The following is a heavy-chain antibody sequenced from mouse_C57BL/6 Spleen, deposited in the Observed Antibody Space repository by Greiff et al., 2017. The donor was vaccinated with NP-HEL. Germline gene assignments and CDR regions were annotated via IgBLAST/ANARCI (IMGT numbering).Heavy chain of an antibody. CDR2: IYPGDGDT. J-gene: IGHJ3*01. Sequence: QVQLQQSGPELVKPGASVKISCKASGYAFSSSWMNWVKQRPGKGLEWIGRIYPGDGDTNYNGKFKGKATLTADKSSSTAYMQLSSLTSEDSAVYFCARVGDYVPFAYWGQGTLVTVSA. CDR3: ARVGDYVPFAY. D-gene: IGHD1-1*01. CDR1: GYAFSSSW. V-gene: IGHV1-82*01.